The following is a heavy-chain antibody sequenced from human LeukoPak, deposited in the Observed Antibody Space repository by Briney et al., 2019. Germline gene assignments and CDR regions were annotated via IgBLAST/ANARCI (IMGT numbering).Heavy chain of an antibody. CDR1: GFTFSSYW. D-gene: IGHD3-3*01. J-gene: IGHJ3*02. CDR2: IKQDGSEK. V-gene: IGHV3-7*01. CDR3: ARDAFTRISVVGVVSDAFDI. Sequence: GGSLRLSCAASGFTFSSYWMSWVRQAPGKGPEWVANIKQDGSEKYYVDSVKGRFTISRDNAKNSLYLQMNSLRAEDTAVYYCARDAFTRISVVGVVSDAFDIWGQGTMVTVSS.